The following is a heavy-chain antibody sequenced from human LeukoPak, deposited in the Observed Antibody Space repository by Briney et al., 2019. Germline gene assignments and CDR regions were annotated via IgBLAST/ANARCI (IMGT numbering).Heavy chain of an antibody. CDR2: IDPSDSYT. J-gene: IGHJ4*02. CDR3: EDGIRYCSGGSCSLFDYFDY. Sequence: GESLKISCKGSGYSFTSYWITWVRQMPGKGLQWMGRIDPSDSYTNYNPSFQGHVTISADKSISTGYLQWSSLKASDTFFFQAEDGIRYCSGGSCSLFDYFDYWGQGTLVTVSS. CDR1: GYSFTSYW. V-gene: IGHV5-10-1*01. D-gene: IGHD2-15*01.